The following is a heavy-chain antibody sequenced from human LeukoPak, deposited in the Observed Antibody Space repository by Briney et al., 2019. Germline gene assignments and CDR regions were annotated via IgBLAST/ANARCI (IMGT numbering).Heavy chain of an antibody. J-gene: IGHJ4*02. CDR3: ARGASSGWYFDY. CDR1: GFTFSSYS. CDR2: ISSSSSYI. D-gene: IGHD6-19*01. V-gene: IGHV3-21*05. Sequence: GSLRLSCAASGFTFSSYSMNWVRQAPGKGLEWVSYISSSSSYIYYADSVKGRFTISRDNAKNSLYLQMNSLRAEDTAVYYCARGASSGWYFDYWGQGTLVTVSS.